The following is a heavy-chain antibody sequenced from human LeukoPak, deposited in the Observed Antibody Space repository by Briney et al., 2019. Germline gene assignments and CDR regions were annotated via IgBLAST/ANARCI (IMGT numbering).Heavy chain of an antibody. CDR1: GYTLTSYG. CDR2: NSAYNGNT. J-gene: IGHJ6*02. CDR3: ARDRGVGYYYYGMDV. Sequence: ASVKVSCKASGYTLTSYGISWVRQAPGQGLEWMGWNSAYNGNTNYAQKLQGRVTMTTDTYTSTAYMELRSLRSDDTAVYYCARDRGVGYYYYGMDVWGQGTTVTVSS. D-gene: IGHD2-15*01. V-gene: IGHV1-18*01.